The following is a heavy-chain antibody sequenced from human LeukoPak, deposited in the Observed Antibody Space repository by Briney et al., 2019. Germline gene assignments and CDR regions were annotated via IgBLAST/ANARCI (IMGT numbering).Heavy chain of an antibody. D-gene: IGHD3-22*01. Sequence: PGGSLRLSCAASGFTFSSYAMSWIRQAPGKGLEWVSAISGSGGSTYYADSVKGRFTISRDNSNNTLFLQMNSLRAEDTAVYYCAKDQEIVVVIKGDWFDPWGQGTLVTVSS. J-gene: IGHJ5*02. CDR1: GFTFSSYA. V-gene: IGHV3-23*01. CDR2: ISGSGGST. CDR3: AKDQEIVVVIKGDWFDP.